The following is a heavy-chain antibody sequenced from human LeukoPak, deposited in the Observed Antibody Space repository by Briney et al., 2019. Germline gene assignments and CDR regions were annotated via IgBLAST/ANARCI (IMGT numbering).Heavy chain of an antibody. CDR2: INPDNGKT. CDR3: ARNEPAVSVVDAFDV. D-gene: IGHD1-1*01. CDR1: GYNFNSYY. V-gene: IGHV1-2*02. Sequence: ASMRVSCKASGYNFNSYYIHWVRQAPGQGLTWMGWINPDNGKTKYEPRFQGRVTMTWDTSINTAYVDLTGLRSDDTAVYYCARNEPAVSVVDAFDVWGHGTVVTVSS. J-gene: IGHJ3*01.